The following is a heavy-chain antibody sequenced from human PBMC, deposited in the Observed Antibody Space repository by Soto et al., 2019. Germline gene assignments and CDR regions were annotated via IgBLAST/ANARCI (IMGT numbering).Heavy chain of an antibody. CDR2: MNPNSGNT. CDR3: ARALGVRGVIIYYYMDV. J-gene: IGHJ6*03. V-gene: IGHV1-8*01. CDR1: GYTFTSYD. D-gene: IGHD3-10*01. Sequence: ASVKVSCKASGYTFTSYDINWVRQATGQGLEWMGWMNPNSGNTGYAQKFQGRVTMTRNTSISTAYMELRSLRSEDTAVYYCARALGVRGVIIYYYMDVWGKGTTVTVSS.